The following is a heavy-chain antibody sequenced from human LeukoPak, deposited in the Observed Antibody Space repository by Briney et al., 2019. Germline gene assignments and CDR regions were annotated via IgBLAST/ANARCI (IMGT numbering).Heavy chain of an antibody. Sequence: SGGSLRLSCEASGFTFSTYGMTWVRQAPGKWLEWVSGITGSSTWTYYADSVKGRFTISRDNSNNTLHLQMNSLRAEDTAIYYCARELVSLGTGYFDLWGRGTLVTVSS. CDR2: ITGSSTWT. D-gene: IGHD7-27*01. CDR3: ARELVSLGTGYFDL. J-gene: IGHJ2*01. V-gene: IGHV3-23*01. CDR1: GFTFSTYG.